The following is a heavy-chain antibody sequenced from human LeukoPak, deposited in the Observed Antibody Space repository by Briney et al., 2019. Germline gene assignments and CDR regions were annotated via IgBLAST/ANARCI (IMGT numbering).Heavy chain of an antibody. Sequence: GGSLRLSCAASGFSFSDFAMHWVRQAPGKGLEWVANIKQDGSEKYYVDSVKGRFTISRDNAKNSLYLQMNSLRAEDTAVYYCARLHYDILAGYHIDYWGQGTLVTVSS. V-gene: IGHV3-7*01. CDR2: IKQDGSEK. D-gene: IGHD3-9*01. CDR1: GFSFSDFA. CDR3: ARLHYDILAGYHIDY. J-gene: IGHJ4*02.